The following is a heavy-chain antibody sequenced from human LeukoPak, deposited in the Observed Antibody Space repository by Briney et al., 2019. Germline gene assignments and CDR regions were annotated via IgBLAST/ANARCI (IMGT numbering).Heavy chain of an antibody. V-gene: IGHV4-31*03. D-gene: IGHD2-21*02. CDR3: ARSWVETSCFDL. CDR1: GDFMNIGGHY. Sequence: PSETLSLTCTLSGDFMNIGGHYWPWIRQHPGKGLEWIGHIHYGGFTDYTPSLKTRCVISVDPSKNVFSLDLTSVTPAGPAVYLCARSWVETSCFDLWGEGVQVIVSS. J-gene: IGHJ4*02. CDR2: IHYGGFT.